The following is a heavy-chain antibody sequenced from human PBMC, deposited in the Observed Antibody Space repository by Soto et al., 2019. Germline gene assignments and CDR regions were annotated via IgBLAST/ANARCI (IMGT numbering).Heavy chain of an antibody. CDR2: IWYDGSNK. J-gene: IGHJ5*02. D-gene: IGHD5-12*01. Sequence: GGSLRLSCAASGFTFSSYGMHWVRQAPGKGLEWVAVIWYDGSNKYYADSVKGRFTISRDNSKNTLYLQMNSLRAEDTAVYYCARDGLRDSGYDYAGNWFDPWGQGTLVTVSS. V-gene: IGHV3-33*01. CDR1: GFTFSSYG. CDR3: ARDGLRDSGYDYAGNWFDP.